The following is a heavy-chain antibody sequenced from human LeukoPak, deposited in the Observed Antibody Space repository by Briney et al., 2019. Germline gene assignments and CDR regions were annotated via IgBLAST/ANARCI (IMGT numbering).Heavy chain of an antibody. CDR3: AKEPFDY. J-gene: IGHJ4*02. CDR1: GFTFSSYG. CDR2: ISYDGSNK. V-gene: IGHV3-30*18. Sequence: GGSLRLSCAAPGFTFSSYGMHWVRQAPGKGLEWVAVISYDGSNKYYADSVKGRFTISRDNSKNTLYLQMNSLRAEDTAAYYCAKEPFDYWGQGTLVTVSS.